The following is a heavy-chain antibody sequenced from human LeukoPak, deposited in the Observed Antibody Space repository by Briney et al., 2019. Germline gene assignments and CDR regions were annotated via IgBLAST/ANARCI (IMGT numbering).Heavy chain of an antibody. D-gene: IGHD3-10*01. CDR1: GFTSDDYV. J-gene: IGHJ6*02. Sequence: GGSLRLSCAVSGFTSDDYVMHWVRQAPGKGLEWVSGISWNSYNKGYAESVKGRFTISRDNAKNFLYLQMNSLRAEDTALYYCAKGEGSGMHHYGMDVWGQGTTVTVSS. CDR3: AKGEGSGMHHYGMDV. CDR2: ISWNSYNK. V-gene: IGHV3-9*02.